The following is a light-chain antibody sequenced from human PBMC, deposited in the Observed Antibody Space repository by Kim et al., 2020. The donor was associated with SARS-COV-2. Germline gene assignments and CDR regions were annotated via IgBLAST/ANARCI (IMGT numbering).Light chain of an antibody. J-gene: IGLJ2*01. CDR3: NSRNSNDNVV. V-gene: IGLV3-19*01. CDR1: SLRSYY. Sequence: VAWGQTVRITCQGDSLRSYYATWYQQKPGQAPILVIYGKNNRPSGIPDRFSGSSSGNTASLTITGTQAGDEADYYCNSRNSNDNVVFGGGTKLTVL. CDR2: GKN.